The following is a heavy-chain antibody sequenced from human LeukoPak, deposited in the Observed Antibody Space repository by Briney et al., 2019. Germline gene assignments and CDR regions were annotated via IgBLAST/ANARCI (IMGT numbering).Heavy chain of an antibody. V-gene: IGHV3-33*01. J-gene: IGHJ3*02. Sequence: GGSLRLSCAASGFTFSRYGMHWVRQAPGKGLEWVAVIWPDGSNKYYADSVKGRFTISRDNSKNTLYLQMNSLRAEDTAVYSCVGDYYHGSGTYYNSAFDIWGQGTMVTVSS. CDR3: VGDYYHGSGTYYNSAFDI. CDR1: GFTFSRYG. D-gene: IGHD3-10*01. CDR2: IWPDGSNK.